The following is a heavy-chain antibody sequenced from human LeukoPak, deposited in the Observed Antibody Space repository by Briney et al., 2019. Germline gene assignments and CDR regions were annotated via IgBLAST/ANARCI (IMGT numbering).Heavy chain of an antibody. CDR2: ISAYNGNT. Sequence: AAVKVSCKASGYTFTIYGISWGRQAPGQGLEWMGWISAYNGNTNYAQKLQGGGTMTTDTSTSTAYMEPRSLTSDDTAVYYCARYGSGSYLDYWGQGTLVAVSS. D-gene: IGHD3-10*01. CDR3: ARYGSGSYLDY. J-gene: IGHJ4*02. CDR1: GYTFTIYG. V-gene: IGHV1-18*01.